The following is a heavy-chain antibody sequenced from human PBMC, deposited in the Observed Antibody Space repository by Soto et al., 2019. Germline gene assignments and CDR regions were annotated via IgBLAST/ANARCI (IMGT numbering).Heavy chain of an antibody. V-gene: IGHV4-59*01. D-gene: IGHD6-13*01. CDR2: IYHSGNT. CDR1: GDSISNYY. Sequence: SETLSLTCTVSGDSISNYYWSWTRQAPGNGLEWIGFIYHSGNTNYNPSLKSRVTMSIDTSKSQFSLKLNSVTAADTAVYYCARDQGIASSGPFDYWGPGTLVT. J-gene: IGHJ4*02. CDR3: ARDQGIASSGPFDY.